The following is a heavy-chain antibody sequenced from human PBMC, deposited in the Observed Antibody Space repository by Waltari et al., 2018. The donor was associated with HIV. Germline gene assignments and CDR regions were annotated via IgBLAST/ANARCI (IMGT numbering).Heavy chain of an antibody. V-gene: IGHV3-23*01. CDR3: AKTNFGELLYYLDT. CDR2: ISQTGRNT. D-gene: IGHD3-16*01. Sequence: LLESGGGLVQPGGSLILSCAASGFTFGGYVLTWVRQGPGGGLEWISVISQTGRNTFYSDSVKGRFTISRDNAKNTVYLQMNDLRVEDTAIYFCAKTNFGELLYYLDTWGQGALVTVTS. J-gene: IGHJ4*01. CDR1: GFTFGGYV.